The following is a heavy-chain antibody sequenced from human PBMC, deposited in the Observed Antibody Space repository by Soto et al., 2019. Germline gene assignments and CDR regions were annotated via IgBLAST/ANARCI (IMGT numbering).Heavy chain of an antibody. CDR2: IIPIFGTP. D-gene: IGHD6-13*01. CDR1: GGTFSSYA. J-gene: IGHJ6*02. V-gene: IGHV1-69*12. CDR3: ASSRKYYYSSGMDV. Sequence: QVQLVQSGAEVKKPGSSVKVSCKASGGTFSSYAISWVRQAPGQGLEWMGGIIPIFGTPNYAKKFQGRVTITADEPTTTAYMELRSLGSEDTAVYYCASSRKYYYSSGMDVWGQGTTVTVSS.